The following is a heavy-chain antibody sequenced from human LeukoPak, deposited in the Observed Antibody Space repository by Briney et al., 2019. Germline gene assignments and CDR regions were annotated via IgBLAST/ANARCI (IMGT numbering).Heavy chain of an antibody. Sequence: SETLSLTCTVSGGSISSYYWSWIRQPPGKGLEWIGYIYYSGSTNYNPSLKSRVTISVDTSKNQFSLKLSSVTAADTAVYYCARVGAGELSSNAFDYWGRGTLVTVSS. V-gene: IGHV4-59*01. J-gene: IGHJ4*02. D-gene: IGHD3-16*02. CDR2: IYYSGST. CDR1: GGSISSYY. CDR3: ARVGAGELSSNAFDY.